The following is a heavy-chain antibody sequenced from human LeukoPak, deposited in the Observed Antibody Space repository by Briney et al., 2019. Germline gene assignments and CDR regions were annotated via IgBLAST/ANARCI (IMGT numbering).Heavy chain of an antibody. CDR3: ARYTFGSDYFDS. V-gene: IGHV4-4*07. J-gene: IGHJ4*02. CDR2: IHSSGST. Sequence: SETVSLTRTVSGGFVRGYSWSWIRQPAGKGLEGIGRIHSSGSTNYNPSLMSRVTISVDTSKTQFSLNLRSFTAADTAVYYCARYTFGSDYFDSWGQGTLVTVSS. D-gene: IGHD3-16*01. CDR1: GGFVRGYS.